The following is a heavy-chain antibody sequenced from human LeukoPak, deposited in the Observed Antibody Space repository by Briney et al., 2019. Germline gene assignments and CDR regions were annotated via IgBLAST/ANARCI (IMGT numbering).Heavy chain of an antibody. Sequence: GGTLRLSCAASGFTFSSYSMIWHRQAPGKGRKWVFTHTSSGSNIYYKEFVKSRFTISRNNSKNALYLLMSSLRAEDTALYCWGRGGPGFEEWLLPPDYWGQGTLVTVSS. D-gene: IGHD3-3*01. V-gene: IGHV3-21*01. J-gene: IGHJ4*02. CDR1: GFTFSSYS. CDR2: HTSSGSNI. CDR3: GRGGPGFEEWLLPPDY.